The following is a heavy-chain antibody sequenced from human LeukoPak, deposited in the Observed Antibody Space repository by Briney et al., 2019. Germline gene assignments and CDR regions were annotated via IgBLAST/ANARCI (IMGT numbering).Heavy chain of an antibody. CDR3: ARGGGYCSGGSCRTNYYYYYMDV. Sequence: ASVKVSCRASGGTFSSYAISWVRQAPGQGLEWMGIINPSGGSTSYAQKFQGRVTMTRDMSTSTVYMELGSLRSEDTAVYYCARGGGYCSGGSCRTNYYYYYMDVWGKGATVTVSS. V-gene: IGHV1-46*01. CDR2: INPSGGST. CDR1: GGTFSSYA. J-gene: IGHJ6*03. D-gene: IGHD2-15*01.